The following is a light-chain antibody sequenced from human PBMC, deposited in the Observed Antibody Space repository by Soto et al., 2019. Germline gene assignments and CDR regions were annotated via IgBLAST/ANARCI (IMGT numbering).Light chain of an antibody. CDR3: QQLNSYPQNT. V-gene: IGKV1-9*01. J-gene: IGKJ2*01. CDR1: QGISSY. CDR2: AAS. Sequence: IQLTQSPSSLSASVGDRVTITCRASQGISSYLAWYQQKPGKAPKLLTYAASTLQSGVPSRFSGSGSGSDFTLTISTLQPEDFATYDCQQLNSYPQNTFGQGTKLEIK.